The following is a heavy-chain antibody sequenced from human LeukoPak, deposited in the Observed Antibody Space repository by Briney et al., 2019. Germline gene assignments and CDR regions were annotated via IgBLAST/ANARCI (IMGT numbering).Heavy chain of an antibody. V-gene: IGHV4-59*08. CDR3: ARLEVTRNYFDY. D-gene: IGHD5-18*01. J-gene: IGHJ4*02. Sequence: SETLSLTCTVSGGSISSYYWSWIRQPPGKGLEWIGYIYYSGSTNYNPSLKSRVTISVDTSKNQFSLKLSSVTAADTAVYYCARLEVTRNYFDYWGQGTLVTVSS. CDR1: GGSISSYY. CDR2: IYYSGST.